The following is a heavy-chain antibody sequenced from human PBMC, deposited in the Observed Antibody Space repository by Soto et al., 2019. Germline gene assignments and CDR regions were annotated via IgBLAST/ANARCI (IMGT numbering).Heavy chain of an antibody. CDR3: ARALGSMVRGVITLAKLYYFDY. D-gene: IGHD3-10*01. V-gene: IGHV4-31*03. CDR2: IYYSGST. Sequence: PSETLSLTCTVSGGSISSGGYYWSWIRQHPGKGLEWIGYIYYSGSTYYNPSLKSRVTISVDTSKNQFSLKLSSVTAADTAVYYCARALGSMVRGVITLAKLYYFDYWGQGTLVTVSS. CDR1: GGSISSGGYY. J-gene: IGHJ4*02.